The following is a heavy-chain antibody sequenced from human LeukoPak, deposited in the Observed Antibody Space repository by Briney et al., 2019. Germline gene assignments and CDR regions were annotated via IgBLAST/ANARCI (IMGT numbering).Heavy chain of an antibody. CDR3: ARQVFVVVPPTIREGYSSSFNWFDP. CDR2: IYYGATGRT. V-gene: IGHV4-39*01. CDR1: GGSIRNSLDY. Sequence: PSETLSLTCSVSGGSIRNSLDYWTWIRQSPGKGLEWIGSIYYGATGRTSYNPSLQSRITISVDTSKNQFSLRLTSMTAADTAVYYCARQVFVVVPPTIREGYSSSFNWFDPWGQGTPVIVSS. J-gene: IGHJ5*02. D-gene: IGHD3-3*01.